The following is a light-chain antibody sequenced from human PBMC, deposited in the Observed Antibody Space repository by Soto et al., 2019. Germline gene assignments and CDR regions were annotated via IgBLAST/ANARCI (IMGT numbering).Light chain of an antibody. Sequence: EIVLTDSPATLSLSPWEIATLSCRASQSVGSSLAWYQQKPGQAPRLLISGASSRATGIPDRFSGSGSGTDFTLTISRLEPEDFALHYCQQYGGSPMTFGQVTRLEIK. V-gene: IGKV3-20*01. CDR3: QQYGGSPMT. J-gene: IGKJ5*01. CDR2: GAS. CDR1: QSVGSS.